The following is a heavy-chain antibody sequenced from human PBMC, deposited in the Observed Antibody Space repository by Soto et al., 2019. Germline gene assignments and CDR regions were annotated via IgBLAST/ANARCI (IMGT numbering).Heavy chain of an antibody. CDR2: IYYSGST. D-gene: IGHD2-15*01. CDR3: ARASGGAFDY. J-gene: IGHJ4*02. CDR1: GGSISSYY. V-gene: IGHV4-59*01. Sequence: PSETLSLTCTVSGGSISSYYWSWIRQPPGKGLEWIGYIYYSGSTNYNPSLKSRVTISVDTSKNQFSLKLSSVTAADTAVYYCARASGGAFDYSGPGPLVTVSS.